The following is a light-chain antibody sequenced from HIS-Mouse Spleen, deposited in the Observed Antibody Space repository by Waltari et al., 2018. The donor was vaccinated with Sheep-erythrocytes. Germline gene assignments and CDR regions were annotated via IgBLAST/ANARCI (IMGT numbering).Light chain of an antibody. CDR2: EVS. J-gene: IGLJ3*02. CDR3: SSYTSSSTWV. CDR1: SSDVGGYNY. V-gene: IGLV2-14*01. Sequence: QSALTQPASVSGSPGQSITIPCTGTSSDVGGYNYVSWYQQHPGKAPKLMIYEVSKRPSGVSNLFAGSKSGNTASLTISGLQAEDEADYYCSSYTSSSTWVFGGGTKLTVL.